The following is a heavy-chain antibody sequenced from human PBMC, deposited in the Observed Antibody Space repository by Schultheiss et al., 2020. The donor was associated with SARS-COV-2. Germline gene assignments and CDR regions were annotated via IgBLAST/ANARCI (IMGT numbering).Heavy chain of an antibody. V-gene: IGHV3-21*01. Sequence: GESLKISCAASGFTFDDYAMHWVRQAPGKGLEWVSSISSSSSYIYYADSVKGRFTISRDNAKNSLYLQMNSLRAEDTAVYYCARVGTAAGRDYWGQGTLVTVAS. D-gene: IGHD6-13*01. CDR3: ARVGTAAGRDY. CDR2: ISSSSSYI. J-gene: IGHJ4*02. CDR1: GFTFDDYA.